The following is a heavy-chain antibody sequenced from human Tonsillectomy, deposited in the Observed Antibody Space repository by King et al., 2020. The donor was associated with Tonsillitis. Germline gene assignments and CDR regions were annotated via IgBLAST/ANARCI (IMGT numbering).Heavy chain of an antibody. V-gene: IGHV3-23*04. J-gene: IGHJ4*02. CDR3: AKESPYSYYDRGDFPSLDY. CDR2: ISGSAGGT. CDR1: GFTFSSYD. D-gene: IGHD3-22*01. Sequence: VQLVESGGGLVQPGGSLRLSCTASGFTFSSYDMSLVSQSPGKGLEWVSAISGSAGGTFYAGSVKGRFTISRDNSKNTLYLQMISLRAEDTAVYYCAKESPYSYYDRGDFPSLDYWGRGTLVTVSS.